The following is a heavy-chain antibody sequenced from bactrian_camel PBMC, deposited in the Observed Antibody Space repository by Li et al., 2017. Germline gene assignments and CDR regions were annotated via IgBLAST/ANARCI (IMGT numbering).Heavy chain of an antibody. D-gene: IGHD1*01. CDR1: SYRGC. CDR2: IDSLGIT. V-gene: IGHV3S53*01. Sequence: HVQLVESGGGSVQAGGSLRLSCAASSYRGCMAWVRQAPGMEREAVASIDSLGITQYADSVKGRFTISRDHSRNTLYLQMNNLRPEDTATYYCAPRRCWFEKIRSLDVWGEGTQVTVS. CDR3: APRRCWFEKIRSLDV. J-gene: IGHJ4*01.